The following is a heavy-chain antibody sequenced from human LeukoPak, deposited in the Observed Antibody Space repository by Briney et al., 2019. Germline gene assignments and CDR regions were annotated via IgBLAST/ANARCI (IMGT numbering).Heavy chain of an antibody. V-gene: IGHV4-38-2*02. Sequence: KPSETLSLTXTVSGYSISSGYYWGWIRQPPGKGLEWIGSTYHSGGTYYNPSLESRLTLPVETSKNQFLLKLSSGTAADTAVYYCARVPMVRGVSFDPWGQGTLVTVSS. CDR2: TYHSGGT. CDR1: GYSISSGYY. CDR3: ARVPMVRGVSFDP. D-gene: IGHD3-10*01. J-gene: IGHJ5*02.